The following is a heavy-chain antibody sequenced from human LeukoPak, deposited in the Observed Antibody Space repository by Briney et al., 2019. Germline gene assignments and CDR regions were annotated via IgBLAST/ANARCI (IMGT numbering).Heavy chain of an antibody. CDR2: IRYDGSNK. J-gene: IGHJ4*02. V-gene: IGHV3-30*02. CDR1: GFTFSSYG. D-gene: IGHD3-10*01. CDR3: AKEGHCSSTSCYSELLWFGELYFDY. Sequence: GGSLRPSCAASGFTFSSYGMHWVRQAPGKGLEWVAFIRYDGSNKYYADSVKGRFTISRDNSKNTLYLQMNSLRAEDTAVYYCAKEGHCSSTSCYSELLWFGELYFDYWGQGTLVTVSS.